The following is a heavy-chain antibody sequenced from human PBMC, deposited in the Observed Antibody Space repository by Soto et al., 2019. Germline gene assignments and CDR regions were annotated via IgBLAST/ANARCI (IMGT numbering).Heavy chain of an antibody. V-gene: IGHV3-21*03. CDR3: ARDFDSSGYYGPVGAFDI. CDR1: RFTFSNYS. D-gene: IGHD3-22*01. J-gene: IGHJ3*02. CDR2: TSSSTTYI. Sequence: EVQLVESGGGLVKPGGSLRLSCSASRFTFSNYSMNWVRQAPGKGLEWVSSTSSSTTYIYYADSVKGRFTISRDNAKNSLYLQVNSLRAEDTAVYYCARDFDSSGYYGPVGAFDIWGQGTMVTVSP.